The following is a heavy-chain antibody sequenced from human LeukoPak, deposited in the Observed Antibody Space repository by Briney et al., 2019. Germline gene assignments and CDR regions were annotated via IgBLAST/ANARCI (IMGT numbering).Heavy chain of an antibody. D-gene: IGHD2/OR15-2a*01. Sequence: AASVKVSCKASGYTFTSYGISWVRQAPGQGLEWMGWISAYNGRTNYGQRFQGRVTMTTDTSTNTAYMELRNLRSDDTAVYYCARDFYESDDHWFDVFDIWGQGTVVTISS. J-gene: IGHJ3*02. CDR2: ISAYNGRT. V-gene: IGHV1-18*01. CDR3: ARDFYESDDHWFDVFDI. CDR1: GYTFTSYG.